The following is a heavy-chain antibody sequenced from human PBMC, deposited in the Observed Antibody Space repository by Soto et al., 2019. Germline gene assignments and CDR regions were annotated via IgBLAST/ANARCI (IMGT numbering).Heavy chain of an antibody. CDR3: ARQTVATGYYGMDV. CDR2: IYYSGST. D-gene: IGHD2-21*02. CDR1: GGSISSGDYY. Sequence: SETLSLTCTVSGGSISSGDYYWSWIRQPPGKGLEWIGYIYYSGSTYYNPSLKSRVTISVDTSKNQFSLKLSSVTAADTAVYYCARQTVATGYYGMDVWGQGTTVTVSS. V-gene: IGHV4-30-4*01. J-gene: IGHJ6*02.